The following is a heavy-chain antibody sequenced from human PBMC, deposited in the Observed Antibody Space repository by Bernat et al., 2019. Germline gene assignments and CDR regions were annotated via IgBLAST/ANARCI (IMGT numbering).Heavy chain of an antibody. CDR3: ARDFKGGFDY. CDR2: ISYDGSNK. Sequence: QVQLVESGGGVVQPGRSLRLSCAASGFTFSSYGMHWVRQAPGKGLEWVAVISYDGSNKYYADSVKGRFTISRDNSKNTLYLQMNSLRAEDTAVYYCARDFKGGFDYWGQGTLVTVSS. CDR1: GFTFSSYG. D-gene: IGHD3-16*01. V-gene: IGHV3-30*03. J-gene: IGHJ4*02.